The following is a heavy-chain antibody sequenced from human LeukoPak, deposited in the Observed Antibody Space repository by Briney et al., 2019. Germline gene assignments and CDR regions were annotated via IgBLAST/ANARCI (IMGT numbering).Heavy chain of an antibody. CDR1: GFTFSSYS. D-gene: IGHD2-21*02. J-gene: IGHJ4*02. CDR2: ISSSSYI. Sequence: PGGSLRLSCAASGFTFSSYSTNWVRQAPGKGLEWVSSISSSSYIYYADSVKGRFTISRDNAKNSLYLQMNSLRAEDTAVYYCARVRVVVTAAIDYWGQGTLVTVSS. CDR3: ARVRVVVTAAIDY. V-gene: IGHV3-21*01.